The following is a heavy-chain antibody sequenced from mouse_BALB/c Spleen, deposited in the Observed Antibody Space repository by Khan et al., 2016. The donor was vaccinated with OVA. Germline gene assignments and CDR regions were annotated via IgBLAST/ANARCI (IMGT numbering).Heavy chain of an antibody. CDR2: ILPGSNST. CDR1: GYTFSSYW. Sequence: QIQLVQSGAELMKPGASVKISCKATGYTFSSYWIEWVKQRPGHGLEWIGEILPGSNSTNYNERFKGKATITADTSSNTAYMQLSSLTSEDSAIYSCARGNYYGSTSWFGYWGQGTLVTVSA. J-gene: IGHJ3*01. CDR3: ARGNYYGSTSWFGY. D-gene: IGHD1-1*01. V-gene: IGHV1-9*01.